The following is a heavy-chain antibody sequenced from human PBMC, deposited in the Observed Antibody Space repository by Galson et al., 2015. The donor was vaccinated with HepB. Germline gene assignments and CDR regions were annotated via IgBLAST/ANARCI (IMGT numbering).Heavy chain of an antibody. CDR2: ISSSSSTI. Sequence: SLRLSCAASGFTFSSYSMNWVRQAPGKGLEWVSYISSSSSTIYYAGSVKGRFTISRDNAKNSLYLQMNSLRAGDTAVYYCARAGYGRYYYYGMDVWGQGTTVTVSS. CDR1: GFTFSSYS. CDR3: ARAGYGRYYYYGMDV. J-gene: IGHJ6*02. D-gene: IGHD3-10*01. V-gene: IGHV3-48*04.